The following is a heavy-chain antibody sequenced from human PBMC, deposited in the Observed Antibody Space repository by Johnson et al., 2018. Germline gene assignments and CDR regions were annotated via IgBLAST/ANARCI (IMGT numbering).Heavy chain of an antibody. D-gene: IGHD1-14*01. J-gene: IGHJ6*02. CDR3: AIVPEYYYYGMDV. V-gene: IGHV3-74*02. Sequence: EVQLVESGGGLVQPGGSLRLSCAASGFTFSSYWMHWVRQAPGKGLVWVSRMYSDGSSTSYADSVKARFTISRDNRKNTLYLQMNSLRAEDTAVYYCAIVPEYYYYGMDVWGQGTTVTVSS. CDR1: GFTFSSYW. CDR2: MYSDGSST.